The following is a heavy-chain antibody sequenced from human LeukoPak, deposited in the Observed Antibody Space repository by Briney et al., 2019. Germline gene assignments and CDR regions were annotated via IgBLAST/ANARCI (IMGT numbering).Heavy chain of an antibody. CDR1: GGAISSTSYY. Sequence: SETLSLTCTVSGGAISSTSYYWGWIRQPPGKGLEWLGSIYHSGSTHSNPSLNSRVTLSVDTSKNQFSLRLRSVTAADTAVYYCSRDRDESSCFTLDWGQGTLVTVSS. J-gene: IGHJ4*02. V-gene: IGHV4-39*07. CDR2: IYHSGST. CDR3: SRDRDESSCFTLD. D-gene: IGHD3-22*01.